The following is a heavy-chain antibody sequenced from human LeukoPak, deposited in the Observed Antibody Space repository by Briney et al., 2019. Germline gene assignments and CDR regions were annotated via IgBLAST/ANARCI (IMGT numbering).Heavy chain of an antibody. CDR2: IDSKNGDT. CDR1: GYTFTAYY. J-gene: IGHJ5*02. V-gene: IGHV1-2*02. CDR3: ARGSYYDNSNHYAASYNWFDP. Sequence: ASVKVSCKASGYTFTAYYMHWVRQAPGQGLEWMGWIDSKNGDTKYAQKFQSRLTITRDTSIGIAYMELRSLRSDDTAVYYCARGSYYDNSNHYAASYNWFDPWGQGTLVTVSS. D-gene: IGHD3-22*01.